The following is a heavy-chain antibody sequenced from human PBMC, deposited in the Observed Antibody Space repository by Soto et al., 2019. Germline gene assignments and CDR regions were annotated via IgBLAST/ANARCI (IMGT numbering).Heavy chain of an antibody. Sequence: PGGSLRLSCAASGFIFSNYVMSWVRLAPGKGLEWVANITGSVGDTFYADSVKGRFAISRDNSKNTLYLQMNSLRVEDTAVYYCAKRPLSIRMFDYWGQGTLVTVSS. CDR3: AKRPLSIRMFDY. D-gene: IGHD3-16*02. J-gene: IGHJ4*02. V-gene: IGHV3-23*01. CDR1: GFIFSNYV. CDR2: ITGSVGDT.